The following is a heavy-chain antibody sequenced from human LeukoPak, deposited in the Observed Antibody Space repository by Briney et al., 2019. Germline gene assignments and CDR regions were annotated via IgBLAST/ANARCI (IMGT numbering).Heavy chain of an antibody. CDR3: ATTETYSSSW. V-gene: IGHV4-34*01. Sequence: ASQTLSLTCAVYGGSFSGYYWSWIRQPPGKGLEWIGEINHSGSTNYNPSLKSRVTISVDTSKNQFSLKLSSVTAADTAVYYCATTETYSSSWWGQGTLVTVSS. CDR2: INHSGST. J-gene: IGHJ4*02. CDR1: GGSFSGYY. D-gene: IGHD6-13*01.